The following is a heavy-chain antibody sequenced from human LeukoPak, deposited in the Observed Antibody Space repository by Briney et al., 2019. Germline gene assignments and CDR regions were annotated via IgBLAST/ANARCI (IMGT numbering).Heavy chain of an antibody. CDR3: AKCSGGNCYHSDDH. Sequence: GGSLRLSCAASGFIFSDYEMNWVRQAPGKGLEWVSYIGRSGSTIYYADSVKGRFTISRDNAKNSLYLQMNSLRAEDTAVYYCAKCSGGNCYHSDDHWGQGTLVTVSP. CDR1: GFIFSDYE. J-gene: IGHJ5*02. V-gene: IGHV3-48*03. D-gene: IGHD2-15*01. CDR2: IGRSGSTI.